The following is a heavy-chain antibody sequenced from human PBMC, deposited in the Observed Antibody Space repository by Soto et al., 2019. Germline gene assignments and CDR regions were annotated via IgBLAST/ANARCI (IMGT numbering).Heavy chain of an antibody. CDR2: IKSKTDGGTT. V-gene: IGHV3-15*01. Sequence: EVQLVESGGGLVKPGGSLRLSCAASGFTFSNAWIGWVRQAPGKGLEWVGRIKSKTDGGTTDYAAPVKGRFTISRDDSKNTLYLQMNSLKTEDTAVYYCTTRRGDSSGYSYVELDYWGQGTLVTVSS. J-gene: IGHJ4*02. CDR1: GFTFSNAW. CDR3: TTRRGDSSGYSYVELDY. D-gene: IGHD3-22*01.